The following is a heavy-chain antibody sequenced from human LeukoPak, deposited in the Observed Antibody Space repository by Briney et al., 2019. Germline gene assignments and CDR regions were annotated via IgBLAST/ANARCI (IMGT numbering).Heavy chain of an antibody. CDR2: ISYDGSNK. V-gene: IGHV3-30*18. D-gene: IGHD1-26*01. J-gene: IGHJ4*02. Sequence: GGSLRLSCAASGFTFSSYGMHWVRQAPGKGLEWVAVISYDGSNKYYADSVKGRFTISRDNSKNTLYLQMNSLRAEDTAVYYCAKQSGELGFDYWGQGTLVTVSS. CDR3: AKQSGELGFDY. CDR1: GFTFSSYG.